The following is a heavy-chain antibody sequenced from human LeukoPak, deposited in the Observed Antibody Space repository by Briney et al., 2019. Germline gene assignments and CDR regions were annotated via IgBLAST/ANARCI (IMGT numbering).Heavy chain of an antibody. CDR1: GGSLRGHY. CDR3: ARGTPGDAFDI. J-gene: IGHJ3*02. V-gene: IGHV4-34*01. Sequence: SETLSLTCAVSGGSLRGHYWTWIRQPPGKGLEYIGEINHSGDATYNPSLKSRVSISLDTSKKQFSLKLSSVTAVDTAVYYCARGTPGDAFDIWGQGTMVTVSS. CDR2: INHSGDA.